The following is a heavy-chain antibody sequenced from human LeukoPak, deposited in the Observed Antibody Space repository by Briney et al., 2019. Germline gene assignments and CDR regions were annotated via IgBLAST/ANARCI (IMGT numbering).Heavy chain of an antibody. CDR1: GFTFSGSA. CDR2: IRSKSSSYAT. J-gene: IGHJ3*02. D-gene: IGHD3-3*01. V-gene: IGHV3-73*01. Sequence: PGGSLKLSCAVSGFTFSGSAMHWVRQASGKGLEWVGRIRSKSSSYATAYAASVKGRITISRDDSKNTAYLQMNSLKTEDTAVYYCTRSYGVRAFDIWGQGTMVTVSS. CDR3: TRSYGVRAFDI.